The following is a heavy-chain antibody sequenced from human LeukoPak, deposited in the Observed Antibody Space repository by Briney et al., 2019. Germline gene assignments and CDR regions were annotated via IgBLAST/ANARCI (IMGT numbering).Heavy chain of an antibody. Sequence: ASVKVSCKASGYTFTGYYMHWVRQAPGQGLEWMGWINPNSGGTNYAQKFQGRVTMTRDTSISTAYMELSRLRSDDTAVYYCARAWVLYGSGSYSGYWGQGTLVTVSS. J-gene: IGHJ4*02. V-gene: IGHV1-2*02. CDR2: INPNSGGT. CDR1: GYTFTGYY. D-gene: IGHD3-10*01. CDR3: ARAWVLYGSGSYSGY.